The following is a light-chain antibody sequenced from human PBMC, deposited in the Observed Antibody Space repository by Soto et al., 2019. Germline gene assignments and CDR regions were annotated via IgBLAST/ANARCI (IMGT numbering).Light chain of an antibody. Sequence: DIQMTQSPSTLSASVGDRVTITCRASQSIGRWLAWYQQKPGEAPKLLIYDASSLESGVPSRFSGSGSGTEFTLSISSLQPYDFATYYCQQYKGTFGQGTKVEIK. CDR2: DAS. CDR1: QSIGRW. CDR3: QQYKGT. V-gene: IGKV1-5*01. J-gene: IGKJ1*01.